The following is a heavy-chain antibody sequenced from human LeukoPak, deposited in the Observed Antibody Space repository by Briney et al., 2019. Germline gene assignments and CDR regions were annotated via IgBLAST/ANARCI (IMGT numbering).Heavy chain of an antibody. CDR1: GGSISSYY. J-gene: IGHJ3*02. D-gene: IGHD6-19*01. V-gene: IGHV4-59*08. Sequence: PSETLSLTCTVSGGSISSYYWSWIRQPPGKGLEWIGYIYYSGSTNYNPSLKSRVTISVDTSKNQFSLKLSSVTAADTAVYYCARHEGDIAVAGPGAFDIWGQGTMVTVSS. CDR2: IYYSGST. CDR3: ARHEGDIAVAGPGAFDI.